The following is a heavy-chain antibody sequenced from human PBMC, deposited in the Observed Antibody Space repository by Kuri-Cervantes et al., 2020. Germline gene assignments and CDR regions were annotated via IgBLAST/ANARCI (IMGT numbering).Heavy chain of an antibody. CDR1: GGTISSHY. V-gene: IGHV4-59*11. J-gene: IGHJ4*02. D-gene: IGHD3-3*01. CDR3: ARGTAYNFWSGKFYFNN. CDR2: IYYSGST. Sequence: SETLSLTCTASGGTISSHYWSWIRQPPGKGLEWIGYIYYSGSTNYNPSLKSRVTITVVTSRSQSSLKLSSVTAADTAVYYCARGTAYNFWSGKFYFNNWGQGTLFPSP.